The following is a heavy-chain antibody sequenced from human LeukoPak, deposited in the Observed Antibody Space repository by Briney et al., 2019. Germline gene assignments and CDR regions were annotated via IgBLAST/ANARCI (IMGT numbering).Heavy chain of an antibody. J-gene: IGHJ3*02. Sequence: SETLSLTCTASGGSISSGSYYWSCIRPPAGKGLEWIGRIYTSGSTNSNPSLKSRVTISVDSSKNQFSLKLSSVTAADTAVYYCARDKGRGGCSGGSCYEDAFDIWGQGTMVTVSS. V-gene: IGHV4-61*02. CDR3: ARDKGRGGCSGGSCYEDAFDI. D-gene: IGHD2-15*01. CDR2: IYTSGST. CDR1: GGSISSGSYY.